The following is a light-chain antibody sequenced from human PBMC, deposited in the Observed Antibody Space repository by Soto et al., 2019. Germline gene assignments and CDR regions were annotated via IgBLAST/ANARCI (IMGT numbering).Light chain of an antibody. CDR2: GAS. V-gene: IGKV3-20*01. J-gene: IGKJ5*01. CDR1: QSVSSY. Sequence: EIVFTQSPATLSLSPGERATLSCRASQSVSSYLAWYQQKPGQAPRLLIYGASSRATGIPDRFSGSGSGTDFALTISRLEPEDFAVYYCQQYGSSPITFGQGTRLEIK. CDR3: QQYGSSPIT.